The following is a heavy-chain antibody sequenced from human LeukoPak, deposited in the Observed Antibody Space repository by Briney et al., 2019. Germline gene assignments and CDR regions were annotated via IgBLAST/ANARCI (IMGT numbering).Heavy chain of an antibody. CDR3: ARGRITIFGVVTD. D-gene: IGHD3-3*01. CDR1: GNYW. CDR2: INSDGSWT. V-gene: IGHV3-74*01. Sequence: GGSLRLSCAASGNYWMHWVRQVPGKGLVWVSHINSDGSWTSYADSVKGRFTISKDNAKNTVYLQMNSLRAEDTAVYYCARGRITIFGVVTDWGQGTLVTVSS. J-gene: IGHJ4*02.